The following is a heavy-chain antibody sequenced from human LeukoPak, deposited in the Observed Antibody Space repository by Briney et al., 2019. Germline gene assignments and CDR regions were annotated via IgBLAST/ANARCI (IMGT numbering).Heavy chain of an antibody. Sequence: ASVKVSCKASGGTFSSYAFSWVRQAPGQGLEWMGGIIPIFGTANYAQNFQGRVTVTRDTSTTTVHMELRGLRSEDTAVYYCARDQEGFDYWGQGTVVTVSS. J-gene: IGHJ4*02. V-gene: IGHV1-69*05. CDR2: IIPIFGTA. CDR3: ARDQEGFDY. CDR1: GGTFSSYA.